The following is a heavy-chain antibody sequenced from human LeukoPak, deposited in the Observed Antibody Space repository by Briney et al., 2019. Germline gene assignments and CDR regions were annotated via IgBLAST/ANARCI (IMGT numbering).Heavy chain of an antibody. CDR3: AREVPHKQWLDHDRTTGVGFDP. Sequence: SETLSLTCTVSGGSISSYYWSWIRQPPGKGLEWGGYIYYSGSTNYNPSLKSRVTISVDTSKNQFSLKLSSVTAADTAVYYCAREVPHKQWLDHDRTTGVGFDPWGQGTLVTVSS. CDR1: GGSISSYY. V-gene: IGHV4-59*01. CDR2: IYYSGST. J-gene: IGHJ5*02. D-gene: IGHD6-19*01.